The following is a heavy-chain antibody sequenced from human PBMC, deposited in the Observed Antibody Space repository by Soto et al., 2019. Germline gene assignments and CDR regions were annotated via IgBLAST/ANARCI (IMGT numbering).Heavy chain of an antibody. V-gene: IGHV3-48*01. Sequence: EVQLVESGGGLVQPGGSLRLSCAASGFTFSSYSMNWVRQAPGKGLEWVSYISSSSSTMYYADSVKGRFTISRDNAKNSLYLQMNSLRAEDTAVYYCARVERGLELLEDYYYMDVWGKGTTVTVSS. CDR1: GFTFSSYS. CDR3: ARVERGLELLEDYYYMDV. J-gene: IGHJ6*03. CDR2: ISSSSSTM. D-gene: IGHD1-7*01.